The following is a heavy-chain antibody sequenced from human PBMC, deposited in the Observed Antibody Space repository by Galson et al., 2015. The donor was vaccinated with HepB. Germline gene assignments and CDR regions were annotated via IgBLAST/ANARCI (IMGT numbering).Heavy chain of an antibody. CDR1: GYTFTSYD. D-gene: IGHD4-17*01. CDR3: ARTGGYGDYVQSGGPN. V-gene: IGHV1-8*01. Sequence: SVKVSCKASGYTFTSYDINWVRQATGQGLEWMGWMNPNRGNTGYAQKFQGRVTMTRNTSISTAYMELSSLRSEDTAVYYCARTGGYGDYVQSGGPNWGQGTLVTVSS. J-gene: IGHJ4*02. CDR2: MNPNRGNT.